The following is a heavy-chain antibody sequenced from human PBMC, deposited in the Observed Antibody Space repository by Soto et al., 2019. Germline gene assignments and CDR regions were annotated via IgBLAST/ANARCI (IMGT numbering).Heavy chain of an antibody. CDR1: GGTFSSYA. J-gene: IGHJ1*01. D-gene: IGHD6-19*01. CDR2: FDPEDGET. CDR3: ATASVAGTKPYFQH. V-gene: IGHV1-24*01. Sequence: ASVKVSCKASGGTFSSYAISWVRQAPGQGLEWMGGFDPEDGETIYAQKFQGRVTMTEDTSTDTAYMELSSLRSEDTAVYYCATASVAGTKPYFQHWGQGTLVTVSS.